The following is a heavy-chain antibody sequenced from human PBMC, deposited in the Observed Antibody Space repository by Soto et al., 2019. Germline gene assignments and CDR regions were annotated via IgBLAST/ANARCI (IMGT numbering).Heavy chain of an antibody. CDR1: GYTFTNYG. CDR3: ARRVSSGSYYNQYNWFDP. V-gene: IGHV1-18*01. J-gene: IGHJ5*02. CDR2: ISAYNGNT. Sequence: GASVKVSCKASGYTFTNYGISWVRQAPGQGLEWMGWISAYNGNTKYAQKLQGRVTMTTDTSTSTAYMELRSLRSDDTAVYYCARRVSSGSYYNQYNWFDPWGQGTLVTVSS. D-gene: IGHD3-10*01.